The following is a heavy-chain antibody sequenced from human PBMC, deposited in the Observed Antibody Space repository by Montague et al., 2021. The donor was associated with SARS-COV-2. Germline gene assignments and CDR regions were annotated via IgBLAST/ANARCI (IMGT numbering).Heavy chain of an antibody. CDR1: GGSISSYY. D-gene: IGHD5-12*01. CDR3: ARRGRKLLPVATTIGGFDI. V-gene: IGHV4-4*07. Sequence: SETLSLTCTVSGGSISSYYWSWIRQPAGKGLEWVGRIYTSGSTNYNPSLKSRVTMSVDTSKNQFSLKLSSVTAADTAVYYCARRGRKLLPVATTIGGFDIWGQGTMVTVSS. CDR2: IYTSGST. J-gene: IGHJ3*02.